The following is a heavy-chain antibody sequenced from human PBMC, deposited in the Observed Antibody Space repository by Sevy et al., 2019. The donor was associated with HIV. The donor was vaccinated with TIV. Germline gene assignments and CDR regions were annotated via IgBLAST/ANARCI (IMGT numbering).Heavy chain of an antibody. D-gene: IGHD3-22*01. CDR3: AKDSGISAQIVVALRY. V-gene: IGHV3-23*01. CDR1: GLTFSNDN. CDR2: ISGHGGST. Sequence: GGSLRLSCAASGLTFSNDNMNWVRQAPGKGLEWVSTISGHGGSTYYAGAVKGRFTISRDNSKKMVYLQMNSLRAEDTAVYYCAKDSGISAQIVVALRYWGQGTQVTVSS. J-gene: IGHJ4*02.